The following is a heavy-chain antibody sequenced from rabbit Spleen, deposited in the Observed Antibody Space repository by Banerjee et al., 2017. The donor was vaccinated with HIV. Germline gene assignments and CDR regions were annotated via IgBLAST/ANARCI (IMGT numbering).Heavy chain of an antibody. CDR1: GFTLSSYYM. V-gene: IGHV1S45*01. CDR2: INAVTGKA. Sequence: QEQLKETGGGLVQPGGSLKLSCTASGFTLSSYYMNWVRQAPGKGLEWIACINAVTGKAVYASWAKGRFTCSETSSTTVTLQMTSLTAADTATYFCARWGDSAHYYFNFWGQGTLVTVS. CDR3: ARWGDSAHYYFNF. D-gene: IGHD4-1*01. J-gene: IGHJ4*01.